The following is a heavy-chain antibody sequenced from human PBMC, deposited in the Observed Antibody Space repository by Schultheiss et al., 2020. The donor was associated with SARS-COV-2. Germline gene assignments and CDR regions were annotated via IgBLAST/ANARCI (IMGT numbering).Heavy chain of an antibody. CDR2: IYPSDSET. CDR3: ARHNGGWLQWAGLFDN. Sequence: GGSLRLSCKALGYSFTSYWIAWVRQMPGKGLEWMGLIYPSDSETRYSPSFEGQVTISADKSINTAYLQWSSLKASDTGIYYCARHNGGWLQWAGLFDNWGQGTLVTVSS. J-gene: IGHJ4*02. CDR1: GYSFTSYW. V-gene: IGHV5-51*01. D-gene: IGHD5-24*01.